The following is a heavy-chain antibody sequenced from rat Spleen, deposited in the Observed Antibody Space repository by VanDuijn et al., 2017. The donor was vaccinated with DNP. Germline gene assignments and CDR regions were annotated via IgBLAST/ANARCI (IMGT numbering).Heavy chain of an antibody. Sequence: EVQVVQSGGGLVQPGRSLKLSCAVSGLTFSHYGMAWVRQAPKEGLEWVATITYDGSRTYWRDSVKGRFTISRDNAKSTLYLQMDSLRSEDTATYYCTTFEGTNAWGQGTSVTVSS. CDR3: TTFEGTNA. CDR2: ITYDGSRT. J-gene: IGHJ4*01. D-gene: IGHD1-11*01. V-gene: IGHV5S10*01. CDR1: GLTFSHYG.